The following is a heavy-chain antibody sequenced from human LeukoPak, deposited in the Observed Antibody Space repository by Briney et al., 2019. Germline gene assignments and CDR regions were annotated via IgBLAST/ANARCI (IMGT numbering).Heavy chain of an antibody. V-gene: IGHV4-59*08. CDR2: IYSSGST. J-gene: IGHJ6*03. CDR3: ARYPTGYYYYMDV. D-gene: IGHD4-17*01. Sequence: PSETLSLTCNVSGGSIRGYYWSWIRQPPGKGLEWIGYIYSSGSTNYNPSLKSRVTISVDTSKNQFSLKLSSVTAADTAVYYCARYPTGYYYYMDVWGKGTTVTVSS. CDR1: GGSIRGYY.